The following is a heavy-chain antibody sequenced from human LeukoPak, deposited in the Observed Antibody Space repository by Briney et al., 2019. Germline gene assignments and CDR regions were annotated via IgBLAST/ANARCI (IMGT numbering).Heavy chain of an antibody. Sequence: ASVKVSCKASGYTFTGYYMHWVRQAPGQGLEWMGWINPNSGGTNYAQKFQGRVTMTRDTSISTAYMELSRLRSDDTAVYYCARVVPAAILGDWFDPWGQGTLVTVSS. CDR3: ARVVPAAILGDWFDP. J-gene: IGHJ5*02. CDR1: GYTFTGYY. CDR2: INPNSGGT. V-gene: IGHV1-2*02. D-gene: IGHD2-2*02.